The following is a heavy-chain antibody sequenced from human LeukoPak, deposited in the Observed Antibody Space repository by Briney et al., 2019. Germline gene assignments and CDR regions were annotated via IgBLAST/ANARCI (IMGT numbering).Heavy chain of an antibody. CDR1: GFTFSNYW. J-gene: IGHJ4*02. CDR3: AGWSTMVRGDDY. D-gene: IGHD3-10*01. V-gene: IGHV3-7*03. Sequence: GGSLRLSCEGSGFTFSNYWMGWVRQAPGKGLQWVANIKTDGSEKYYVDSVKGRFTISRDNAKNSLYLQMNSLRAEDTAVYYCAGWSTMVRGDDYWGQGTLVTVSS. CDR2: IKTDGSEK.